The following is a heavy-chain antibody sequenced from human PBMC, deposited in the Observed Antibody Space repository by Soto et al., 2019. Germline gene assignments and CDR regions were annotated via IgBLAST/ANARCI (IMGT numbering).Heavy chain of an antibody. CDR2: IYWADDE. D-gene: IGHD5-12*01. CDR3: AHRRGYGPSDFDL. J-gene: IGHJ3*01. Sequence: QITLKESGPTVVKPTQTLTLTCTFSGFSLSTSGEGVGWIRQPPGRALEWLALIYWADDERYSPSLKSRLTITKDSSKHHVVLTMTNMDPVDTGTYFCAHRRGYGPSDFDLWGQGTMVTVSS. V-gene: IGHV2-5*02. CDR1: GFSLSTSGEG.